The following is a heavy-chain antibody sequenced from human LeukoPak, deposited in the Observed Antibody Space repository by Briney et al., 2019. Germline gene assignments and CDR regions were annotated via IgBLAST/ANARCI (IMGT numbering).Heavy chain of an antibody. CDR3: ARLRDTDYYDSSGWPCWVDP. CDR2: IYHSGST. Sequence: PSETLSLTCTVSGYSISSGCYWGWIRQPPGKGLEWIGSIYHSGSTYYNPSLKSRVTISVDTSKNQFSLKLSSVTAADTAVYYCARLRDTDYYDSSGWPCWVDPWGQGTLVTVSS. J-gene: IGHJ5*02. CDR1: GYSISSGCY. D-gene: IGHD3-22*01. V-gene: IGHV4-38-2*02.